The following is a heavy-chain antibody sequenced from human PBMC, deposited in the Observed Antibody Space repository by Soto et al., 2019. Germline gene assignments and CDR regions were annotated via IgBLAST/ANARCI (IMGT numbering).Heavy chain of an antibody. V-gene: IGHV3-23*01. Sequence: EVQLLESGGGLVQPGGSLRLSCAASGFTFSSSAMSWVRQAPGKGLEWVSTISGSGDNTYYAASVKGRFTISRDNSKRPLYLHRTSPRAEDPAVYYCAKRRLVTTIEYWGQGTLVNVSS. CDR1: GFTFSSSA. D-gene: IGHD3-22*01. CDR2: ISGSGDNT. CDR3: AKRRLVTTIEY. J-gene: IGHJ4*02.